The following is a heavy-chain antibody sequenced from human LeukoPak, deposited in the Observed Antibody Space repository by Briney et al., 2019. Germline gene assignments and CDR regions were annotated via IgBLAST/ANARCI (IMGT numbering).Heavy chain of an antibody. CDR1: GFTFSSYW. Sequence: PGGSLRLSCAASGFTFSSYWMSWVRQAPGKGLGWVANIKQDGSEKYYVDSVKGRFTISRDNAKNSLYLQMNSLRAEDTAVYYCARHRRDGLRGYYYYYMDVWGKGTTVTISS. CDR3: ARHRRDGLRGYYYYYMDV. V-gene: IGHV3-7*01. D-gene: IGHD5-24*01. J-gene: IGHJ6*03. CDR2: IKQDGSEK.